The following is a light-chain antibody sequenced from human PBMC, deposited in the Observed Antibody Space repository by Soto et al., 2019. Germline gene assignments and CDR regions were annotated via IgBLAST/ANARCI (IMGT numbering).Light chain of an antibody. CDR2: GAS. V-gene: IGKV3-20*01. CDR1: QSVRNNY. CDR3: QQYGDSPRLT. Sequence: EIVLTQSPGTLSLSPGEGATLSCRASQSVRNNYLAWYQQKPGQAPRLLIYGASARATGIPDRFSGSGSGTDFTLTISGLEPEDCAVYYCQQYGDSPRLTFGGGTRVEIK. J-gene: IGKJ4*01.